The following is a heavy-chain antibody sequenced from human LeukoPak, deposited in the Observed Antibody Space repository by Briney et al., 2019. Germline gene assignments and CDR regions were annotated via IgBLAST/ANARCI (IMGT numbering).Heavy chain of an antibody. CDR3: ARGLVAPGSGLDY. Sequence: PSETLSLTCAVYGGSFGGYYWSWIRQPPGKGLEWIGEINHSGSTNYNPSLKSRVTISVDTSKNQFSLKLSSVTAADTAVYYCARGLVAPGSGLDYWGQGTLVTVSS. CDR1: GGSFGGYY. J-gene: IGHJ4*02. V-gene: IGHV4-34*01. D-gene: IGHD3-10*01. CDR2: INHSGST.